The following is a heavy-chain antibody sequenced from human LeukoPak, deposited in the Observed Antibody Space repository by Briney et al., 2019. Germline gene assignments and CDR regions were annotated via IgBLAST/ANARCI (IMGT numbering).Heavy chain of an antibody. CDR3: ARHWNALDY. Sequence: PGGSLRLSCAASGFSFSSSWMHWVRQVPGKGLEWVSRINDDETSTTYAESVKGRFTISRDNSKNTLYLQMNSLRAEDTAVYYCARHWNALDYWGQGTLVTVSS. D-gene: IGHD1-1*01. CDR2: INDDETST. CDR1: GFSFSSSW. V-gene: IGHV3-74*01. J-gene: IGHJ4*02.